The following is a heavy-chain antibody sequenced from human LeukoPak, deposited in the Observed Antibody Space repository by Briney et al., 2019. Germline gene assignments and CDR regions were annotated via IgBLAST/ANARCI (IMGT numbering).Heavy chain of an antibody. CDR3: AARVVPAAMPSDLDAFDI. V-gene: IGHV1-2*02. J-gene: IGHJ3*02. CDR1: GYTFTGYY. CDR2: INPNSGGT. Sequence: GASVKVSCKASGYTFTGYYMHWVRQAPGQGLEWMGWINPNSGGTNYAQKFQGRVTMTRDTSISTAYMELSRLRSDDTAVYYCAARVVPAAMPSDLDAFDIWGQGTMVTVSS. D-gene: IGHD2-2*01.